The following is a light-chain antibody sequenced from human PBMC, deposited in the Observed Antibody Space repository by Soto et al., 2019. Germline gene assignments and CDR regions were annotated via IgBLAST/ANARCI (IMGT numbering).Light chain of an antibody. Sequence: PGERATLSCRASEPIRSHYIAWYQQKPGQAPRLLIFGASTRATGIPDRFSGSWSGTDFTLTISRLEPEDFAVYYCQNFGDSPFTFGPGTKVDIK. CDR2: GAS. CDR3: QNFGDSPFT. V-gene: IGKV3-20*01. CDR1: EPIRSHY. J-gene: IGKJ3*01.